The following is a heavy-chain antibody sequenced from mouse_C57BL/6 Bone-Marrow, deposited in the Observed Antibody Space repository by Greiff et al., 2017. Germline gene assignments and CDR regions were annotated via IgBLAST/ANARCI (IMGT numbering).Heavy chain of an antibody. Sequence: EVQLQQSGPELVNPGASVKISCKASGYTFTDYYLNWVKQSHGKSLECIGDLNPNNGGTSYNQKFKGKATLTVDKSSSTAYMELRSLTSEDSAVFYGAREGDYYGSFDYWGQGTTRKVAS. CDR2: LNPNNGGT. J-gene: IGHJ2*01. D-gene: IGHD1-1*01. CDR3: AREGDYYGSFDY. CDR1: GYTFTDYY. V-gene: IGHV1-26*01.